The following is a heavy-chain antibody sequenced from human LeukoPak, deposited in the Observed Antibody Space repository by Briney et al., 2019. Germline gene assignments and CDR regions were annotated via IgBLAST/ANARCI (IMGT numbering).Heavy chain of an antibody. D-gene: IGHD3-10*01. CDR1: GGSFSGYY. CDR2: INHSGST. J-gene: IGHJ6*02. CDR3: ARGNRYYGSGIPYGMDV. V-gene: IGHV4-34*01. Sequence: SSETLSLTCAVYGGSFSGYYWSWIRQPPGKGLEWIGEINHSGSTNYNPSLKSRVTISVDTSKNQFSLKLSSVTAADTAVYYCARGNRYYGSGIPYGMDVWGQGTTVTVSS.